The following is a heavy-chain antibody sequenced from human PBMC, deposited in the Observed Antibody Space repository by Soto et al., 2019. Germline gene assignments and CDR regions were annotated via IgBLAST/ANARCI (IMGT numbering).Heavy chain of an antibody. CDR3: AKDYGDYRQGWFDP. D-gene: IGHD4-17*01. V-gene: IGHV3-30*18. CDR1: GFTFSSYG. J-gene: IGHJ5*02. Sequence: GGSLRLSCAASGFTFSSYGMHWVRQAPGKGLEWVAVISYDGSNKYYADSVKGRFTISRDNSKNTLYLQMNSLRAEDTAVYYCAKDYGDYRQGWFDPWGQGTLVTVSS. CDR2: ISYDGSNK.